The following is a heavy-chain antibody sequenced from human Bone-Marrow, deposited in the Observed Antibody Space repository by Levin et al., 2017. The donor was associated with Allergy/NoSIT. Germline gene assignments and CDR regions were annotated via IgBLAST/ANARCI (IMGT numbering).Heavy chain of an antibody. CDR2: ISGSGGST. Sequence: GGSLRLSCAASGFTFSSYAMSWVRQAPGKGLEWVSAISGSGGSTYYADSVKGRFTISRDNSKNTLYLQMNSLRAEDTAVYYCAKSNPWGYYDYVWGSQTCYFDYWGQGTLVTVSS. D-gene: IGHD3-16*01. J-gene: IGHJ4*02. CDR1: GFTFSSYA. CDR3: AKSNPWGYYDYVWGSQTCYFDY. V-gene: IGHV3-23*01.